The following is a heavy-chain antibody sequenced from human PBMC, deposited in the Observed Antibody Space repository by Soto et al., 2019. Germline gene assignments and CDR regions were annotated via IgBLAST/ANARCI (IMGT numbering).Heavy chain of an antibody. J-gene: IGHJ4*02. V-gene: IGHV3-11*01. CDR1: GYTFSDYY. Sequence: GGSLSLSCAASGYTFSDYYMSWIRQAPGKGLEWISYIDTSSTKIYYADSVKGPFTISRDNANNSLYLEMNSLRDEDTAVYYCASHYDMWSGYLSPVDYWGQGTLVTVSS. CDR2: IDTSSTKI. CDR3: ASHYDMWSGYLSPVDY. D-gene: IGHD3-3*01.